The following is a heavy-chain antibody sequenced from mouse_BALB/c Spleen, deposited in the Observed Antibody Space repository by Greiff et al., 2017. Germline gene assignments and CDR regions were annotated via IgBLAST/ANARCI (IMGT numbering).Heavy chain of an antibody. J-gene: IGHJ4*01. CDR2: INPYNDGT. V-gene: IGHV1-14*01. Sequence: VQLQQSGPELVKPGASVKMSCKASGYSFTSYVMHWVKQKPGQGLEWIGYINPYNDGTKYNEKFKGKATLTADKSSSTAYMQLSSLTSEDSAVYFCARGLGLRAMDYWGQGTSVTVSS. CDR3: ARGLGLRAMDY. CDR1: GYSFTSYV. D-gene: IGHD3-1*01.